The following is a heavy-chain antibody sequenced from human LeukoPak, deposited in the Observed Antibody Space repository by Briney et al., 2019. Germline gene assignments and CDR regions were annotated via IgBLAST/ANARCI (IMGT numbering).Heavy chain of an antibody. V-gene: IGHV1-3*01. J-gene: IGHJ5*02. CDR3: ARARVLYDSSGYYP. CDR1: GYTFTSYA. D-gene: IGHD3-22*01. Sequence: ASVKVSCKASGYTFTSYAMNWVRQAPGQGLEWMGWINAGNGNTKYSQKFQGRVTITRDTSASTAYMELSSLRSEDTAVYFCARARVLYDSSGYYPWGQGTLVTVSS. CDR2: INAGNGNT.